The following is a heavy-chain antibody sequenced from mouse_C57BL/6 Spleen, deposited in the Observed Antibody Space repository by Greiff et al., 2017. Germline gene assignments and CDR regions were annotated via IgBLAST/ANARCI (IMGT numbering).Heavy chain of an antibody. CDR2: IYPGSGST. J-gene: IGHJ1*03. CDR1: GYTFTSYW. D-gene: IGHD2-5*01. V-gene: IGHV1-55*01. CDR3: ARKSNHAGYCEV. Sequence: QVQLQQPGAELVKPGASVKMSCKASGYTFTSYWITWVKQRPGQGLEWLGDIYPGSGSTNYNEKFKSKATLTVDPSSSTAYMQLSSLTSEDSAVYYCARKSNHAGYCEVWGTGTTVTVSS.